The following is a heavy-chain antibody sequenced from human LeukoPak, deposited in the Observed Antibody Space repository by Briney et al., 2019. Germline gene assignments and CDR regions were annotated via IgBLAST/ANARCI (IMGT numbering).Heavy chain of an antibody. CDR2: ISGSGGST. V-gene: IGHV3-23*01. D-gene: IGHD6-13*01. Sequence: GGSLRLSCAASGFTFSDYYMSWIRQAPGKGLEWVSAISGSGGSTYYADSVKGRFTISRDNSKNTLYLQMNSLRAEDTAVYYCARAWGSSRKNWFDPWGQGTLVTVSS. J-gene: IGHJ5*02. CDR1: GFTFSDYY. CDR3: ARAWGSSRKNWFDP.